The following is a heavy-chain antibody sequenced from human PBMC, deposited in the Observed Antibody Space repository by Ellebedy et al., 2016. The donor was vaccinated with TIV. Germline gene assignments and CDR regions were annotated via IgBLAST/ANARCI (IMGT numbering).Heavy chain of an antibody. Sequence: GESLKISCTASGFTFGDYAMSWVRQAPGKGLEWVAYFRSKASGGTKDYAAYVKGRFTVSRDDSENIAYLRMNSLTTEDTSMYYCTRDFSSRSWFGAFDLWGRGTMVTVSS. D-gene: IGHD6-13*01. J-gene: IGHJ3*01. CDR1: GFTFGDYA. V-gene: IGHV3-49*04. CDR2: FRSKASGGTK. CDR3: TRDFSSRSWFGAFDL.